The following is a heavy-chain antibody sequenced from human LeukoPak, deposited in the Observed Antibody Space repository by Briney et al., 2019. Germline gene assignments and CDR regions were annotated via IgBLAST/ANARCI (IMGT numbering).Heavy chain of an antibody. D-gene: IGHD3-10*01. J-gene: IGHJ4*02. Sequence: ASVTVSCKASRFTFSGYYMQWVRQAPEQGLEWMEGIRPNSGGTNYVQKFQGRDTVTRDTSISTDYMEISGLTADDTALYYCARDPSGSGGYDYWGQGTLVTVSS. V-gene: IGHV1-2*02. CDR1: RFTFSGYY. CDR3: ARDPSGSGGYDY. CDR2: IRPNSGGT.